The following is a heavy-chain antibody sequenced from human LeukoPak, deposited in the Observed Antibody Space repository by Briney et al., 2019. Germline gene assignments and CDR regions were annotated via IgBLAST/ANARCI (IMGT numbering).Heavy chain of an antibody. CDR1: GGTFSSYA. J-gene: IGHJ4*02. V-gene: IGHV1-69*04. D-gene: IGHD2-15*01. CDR2: IIPILGIA. CDR3: ARDVREENRPVAADNYFDY. Sequence: GASVKVSCKASGGTFSSYAISWVRQAPGQGLEWMGRIIPILGIANYAQKFQGRVTITADKSTSTAYMELSSLRSEDTAVYYCARDVREENRPVAADNYFDYWGQGTLVTVSS.